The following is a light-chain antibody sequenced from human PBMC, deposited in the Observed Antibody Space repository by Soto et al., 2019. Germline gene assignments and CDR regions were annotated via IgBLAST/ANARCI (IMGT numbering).Light chain of an antibody. Sequence: EIMMTQSPATLSVSPGERATLSCRASQSVSSNLAWYQQKPGQAPRLLIYGASTSATGITARFSGSGSGTEFTLTISSLQSEDFAVYYCQQYNNWPPWTFGQGTKVDIK. J-gene: IGKJ1*01. V-gene: IGKV3-15*01. CDR3: QQYNNWPPWT. CDR1: QSVSSN. CDR2: GAS.